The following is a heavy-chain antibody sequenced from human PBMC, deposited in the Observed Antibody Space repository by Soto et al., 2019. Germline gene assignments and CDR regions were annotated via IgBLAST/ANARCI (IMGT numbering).Heavy chain of an antibody. J-gene: IGHJ6*02. V-gene: IGHV3-33*01. CDR1: GFTFSGYG. Sequence: QVQLVESGGGVVQPGRSLRLSCAASGFTFSGYGMHWVRQAPGKGLEWVAVIWYDGSNKYYADSVKGRITISRDNSKNTLYQQMNSLRAEDTAVYYCASLGYCSGGSCYPGRGYYYGRDVWGQRPTVTVSS. CDR2: IWYDGSNK. D-gene: IGHD2-15*01. CDR3: ASLGYCSGGSCYPGRGYYYGRDV.